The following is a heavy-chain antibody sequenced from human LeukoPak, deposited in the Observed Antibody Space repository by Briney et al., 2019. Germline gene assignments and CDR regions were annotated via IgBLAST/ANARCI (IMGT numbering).Heavy chain of an antibody. CDR2: IRQDGGEK. D-gene: IGHD5-12*01. Sequence: GGSLRLSCAASGFTFSSYWMSWVRQAPGKGLEWVANIRQDGGEKYYVESVKGRFTISRDNVKNSLYLQMNSLRVEDTAVYYCARARGGYDLDYWGQGTLVTVSS. J-gene: IGHJ4*02. V-gene: IGHV3-7*01. CDR1: GFTFSSYW. CDR3: ARARGGYDLDY.